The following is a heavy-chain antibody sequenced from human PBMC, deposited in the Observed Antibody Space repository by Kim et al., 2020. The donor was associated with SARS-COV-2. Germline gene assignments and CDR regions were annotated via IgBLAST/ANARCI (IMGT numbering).Heavy chain of an antibody. V-gene: IGHV3-30*18. CDR3: AKDQVAVARNYYFDY. D-gene: IGHD6-19*01. J-gene: IGHJ4*02. Sequence: GGSLRLSCAASGFTFSSYGMHWVRQAPGKGLEWVAVISYDGSNKYYADSVKGRFTISRDNSKNTLYLQMNSLRAEDTAVYYCAKDQVAVARNYYFDYWGQGTLVTVSS. CDR1: GFTFSSYG. CDR2: ISYDGSNK.